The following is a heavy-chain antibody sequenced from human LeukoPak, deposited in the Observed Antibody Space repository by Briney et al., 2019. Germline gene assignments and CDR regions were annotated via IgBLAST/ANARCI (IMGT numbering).Heavy chain of an antibody. Sequence: SETLSLTCAVYGGSFSGYYWSWIRQPPGEGLEWIGEINHSGSTNYNPSLKSRVTISVDTSKNQFSLKLSSVTAADTAVYYCAREYYYYYYMDVWGKGTTVTVSS. CDR1: GGSFSGYY. V-gene: IGHV4-34*01. CDR2: INHSGST. J-gene: IGHJ6*03. CDR3: AREYYYYYYMDV.